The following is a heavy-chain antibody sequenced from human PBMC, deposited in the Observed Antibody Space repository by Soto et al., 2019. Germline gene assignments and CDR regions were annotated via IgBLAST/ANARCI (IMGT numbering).Heavy chain of an antibody. CDR2: IYYSGST. D-gene: IGHD3-10*01. V-gene: IGHV4-39*01. CDR3: ARHEGDMVRGVITLDY. CDR1: GGSISSSSYY. J-gene: IGHJ4*02. Sequence: SETLSLTCTVSGGSISSSSYYWGWIRQPPGKGLEWIGSIYYSGSTYYNPSLKSRVTISVDTSKNQFSLKLSSVTAADTAVYYCARHEGDMVRGVITLDYWGQGTLVTVSS.